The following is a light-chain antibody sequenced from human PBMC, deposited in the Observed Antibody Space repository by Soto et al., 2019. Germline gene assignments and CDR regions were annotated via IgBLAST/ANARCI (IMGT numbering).Light chain of an antibody. J-gene: IGLJ2*01. Sequence: QSALTQPASVSGSPGQSITISCTGTSSDDGNYNYVSWYQKHPGKAPKLMIYQVSNRPSGVSNRFSGSKSGNTASLTISGLQGEDEADYYCSSYTTSTTVVFGGGTKLTVL. CDR2: QVS. V-gene: IGLV2-14*01. CDR1: SSDDGNYNY. CDR3: SSYTTSTTVV.